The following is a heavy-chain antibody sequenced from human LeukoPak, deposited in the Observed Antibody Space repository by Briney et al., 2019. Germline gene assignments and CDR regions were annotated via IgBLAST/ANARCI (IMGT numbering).Heavy chain of an antibody. Sequence: GESLKISCKGSGYSFTNYWVGWVRQMPGKGLEWMGIMYLGDSETRYSPSFRGQVTISADKSISTAYLQWSSLKASDTAMYYCARLGVDIVATIYYFDYWGQGTLVTVSS. CDR1: GYSFTNYW. CDR3: ARLGVDIVATIYYFDY. J-gene: IGHJ4*02. CDR2: MYLGDSET. V-gene: IGHV5-51*01. D-gene: IGHD5-12*01.